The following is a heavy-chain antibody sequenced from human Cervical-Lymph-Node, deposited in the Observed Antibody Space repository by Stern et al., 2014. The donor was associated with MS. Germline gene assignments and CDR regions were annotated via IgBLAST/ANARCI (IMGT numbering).Heavy chain of an antibody. V-gene: IGHV3-74*01. CDR1: GFTFSSHW. CDR3: ARAPSYDIWGGYHDYLDF. CDR2: MNSDGSSI. D-gene: IGHD3-3*01. J-gene: IGHJ4*02. Sequence: EVQLVESGGGLVQPGGSLRLSCAASGFTFSSHWMHWVRQAPGKGLVWVARMNSDGSSITYAYFVKGRFTISRDNAKNMLHLQLNSLRAEDTAVYYCARAPSYDIWGGYHDYLDFWGQGTLVTVST.